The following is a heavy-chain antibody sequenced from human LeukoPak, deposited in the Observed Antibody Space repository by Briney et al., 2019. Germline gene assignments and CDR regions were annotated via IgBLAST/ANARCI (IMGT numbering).Heavy chain of an antibody. Sequence: PGGSLRLSCAASGFTVSYNYMNWVRQAPGKGLEWVSVIYGGGSTYYADSVKGRFTMSRDNSKNTLYLQMNTLRVEDTAVYYCARSPYGGNPDYWGQGTLVTASS. D-gene: IGHD4-23*01. CDR1: GFTVSYNY. CDR2: IYGGGST. CDR3: ARSPYGGNPDY. V-gene: IGHV3-66*01. J-gene: IGHJ4*02.